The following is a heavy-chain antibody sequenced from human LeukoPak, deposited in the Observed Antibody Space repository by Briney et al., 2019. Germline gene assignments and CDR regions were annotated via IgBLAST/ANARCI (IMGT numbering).Heavy chain of an antibody. V-gene: IGHV4-4*07. CDR3: ARAPLYGSGSYYFDY. Sequence: PSETLSLTCTVSGGSISSYYWSWVRQPAGKGLEWIGRIYTSGNTNYNPSLKGRVTMSVDTSKNQFSLNLSSVTAADTAVYYCARAPLYGSGSYYFDYWGQGTLVTVSS. CDR2: IYTSGNT. D-gene: IGHD3-10*01. J-gene: IGHJ4*02. CDR1: GGSISSYY.